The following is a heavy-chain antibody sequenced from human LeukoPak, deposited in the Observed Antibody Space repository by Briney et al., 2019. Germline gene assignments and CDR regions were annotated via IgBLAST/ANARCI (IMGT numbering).Heavy chain of an antibody. Sequence: SETLSLTCTVSGYSISSGYYWGWIRQPPGKGLEWIGSIKYSGSTYYNPSLKSRVTISEDTSKNQFSLKLSSVTAADTAVYYCARGNYDILTGYYIGLDYWGQGTLVTVSS. CDR1: GYSISSGYY. J-gene: IGHJ4*02. CDR3: ARGNYDILTGYYIGLDY. CDR2: IKYSGST. V-gene: IGHV4-38-2*02. D-gene: IGHD3-9*01.